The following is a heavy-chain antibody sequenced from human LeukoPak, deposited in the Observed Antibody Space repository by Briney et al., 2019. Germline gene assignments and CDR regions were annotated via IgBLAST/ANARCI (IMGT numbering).Heavy chain of an antibody. V-gene: IGHV3-23*03. D-gene: IGHD6-19*01. J-gene: IGHJ4*02. CDR3: AKDKDPYSSGWYMVFDY. Sequence: GGSLRLSCAASGFTFSSYAMSWVRQAPGKGLEWVAVILLDENSSYYVDSVKGRFTISRDNSKNTLYLQMNSLRAEDTAVYYCAKDKDPYSSGWYMVFDYWGQGTLVTVSS. CDR1: GFTFSSYA. CDR2: ILLDENSS.